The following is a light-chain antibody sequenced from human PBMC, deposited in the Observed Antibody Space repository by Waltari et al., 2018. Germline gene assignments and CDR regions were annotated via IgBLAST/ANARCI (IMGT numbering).Light chain of an antibody. J-gene: IGLJ2*01. CDR1: SLRTYY. CDR3: HYRDSNGDVL. CDR2: GKN. V-gene: IGLV3-19*01. Sequence: SSELTQDPAVSVALGQTVRITCQGDSLRTYYVSWFQQKAGQAPTLVIYGKNNRPSGIPDRFSASTSGSRASLTIIGAQAEDEADYYCHYRDSNGDVLIGGGTKVTVV.